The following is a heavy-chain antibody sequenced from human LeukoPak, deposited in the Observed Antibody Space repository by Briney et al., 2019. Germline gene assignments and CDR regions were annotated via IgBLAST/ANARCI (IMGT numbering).Heavy chain of an antibody. CDR2: IKQDGSEE. V-gene: IGHV3-7*03. CDR3: ARVLKGRAPFDY. CDR1: GFTFSSYW. Sequence: PGGSLRLSCAASGFTFSSYWMSWVRQAPGKGLEWVANIKQDGSEEYYVDSVKGRFTISRDNAKNSMYLQMNSLRAEDTAVYYCARVLKGRAPFDYWGQGTLVTVSS. J-gene: IGHJ4*02.